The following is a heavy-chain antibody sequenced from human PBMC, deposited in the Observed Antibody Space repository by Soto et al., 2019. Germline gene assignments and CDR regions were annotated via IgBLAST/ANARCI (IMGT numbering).Heavy chain of an antibody. CDR3: ARAFRTLYPFGFEGYGHDFDY. CDR1: GGSFSGYY. Sequence: PSETLSLTCAVYGGSFSGYYWSWIRQPPGKGLEWIGEINHSGSTNYNPSLKSRVTISVDTSKNQFSLKLSSVTAADTAVYYCARAFRTLYPFGFEGYGHDFDYWGQGTLVTVSS. CDR2: INHSGST. J-gene: IGHJ4*02. V-gene: IGHV4-34*01. D-gene: IGHD3-10*01.